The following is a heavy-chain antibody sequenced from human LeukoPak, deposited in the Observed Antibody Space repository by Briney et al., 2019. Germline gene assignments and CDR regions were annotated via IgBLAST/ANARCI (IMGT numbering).Heavy chain of an antibody. J-gene: IGHJ4*02. CDR1: GYTFTGYY. CDR3: AREDYYGSGGYCTDY. D-gene: IGHD3-10*01. V-gene: IGHV1-2*02. Sequence: ASVKVSCKASGYTFTGYYMHWVRQAPGQGLEWMGWINPNSGGTNYAQKFQGRVTMTRDTSISTAYMELSRLRSDDTAVYYCAREDYYGSGGYCTDYWGQGTLVTVSS. CDR2: INPNSGGT.